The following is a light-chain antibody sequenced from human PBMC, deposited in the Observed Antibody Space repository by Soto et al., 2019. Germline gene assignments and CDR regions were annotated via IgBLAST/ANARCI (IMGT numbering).Light chain of an antibody. CDR2: WAS. CDR1: HNILYTSNNKNY. CDR3: QQYYSIPLT. V-gene: IGKV4-1*01. Sequence: DLVMTQSPDSLAVSLGERDTINCKSSHNILYTSNNKNYLAWYQQRPGQSPKLLIYWASTRDSGVPDRFSGSGSGTDFTLTISSLQAEDVAFYYCQQYYSIPLTFGPGTKVDI. J-gene: IGKJ3*01.